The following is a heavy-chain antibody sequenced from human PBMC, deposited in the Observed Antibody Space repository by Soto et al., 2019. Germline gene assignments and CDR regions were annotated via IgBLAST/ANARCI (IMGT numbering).Heavy chain of an antibody. CDR2: ISFDGKNR. J-gene: IGHJ4*02. CDR1: GFIFSNYG. D-gene: IGHD2-15*01. V-gene: IGHV3-30*18. Sequence: PGGSLRPSCAASGFIFSNYGMHWVRQAPGKGLEWVALISFDGKNRNYADSVKGRFTIYRDNPKNTLYLEMNSLRPEDTAFYYCAKRGGVVGGSEHPFFEYWGQGTLVTVSS. CDR3: AKRGGVVGGSEHPFFEY.